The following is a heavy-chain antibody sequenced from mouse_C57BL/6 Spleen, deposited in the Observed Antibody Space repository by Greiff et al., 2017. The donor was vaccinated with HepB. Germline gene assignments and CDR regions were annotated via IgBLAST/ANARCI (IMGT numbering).Heavy chain of an antibody. CDR3: ARGHYGSSYGYFDV. CDR2: ISDGGSYT. CDR1: GFTFSSYA. J-gene: IGHJ1*03. D-gene: IGHD1-1*01. V-gene: IGHV5-4*03. Sequence: DVMLVESGGGLVKPGGSLKLSCAASGFTFSSYAMSWVRQTPEKRLEWVATISDGGSYTYYPDNVKGRFTISRDNAKNNLYLQMSHLKSEDTAMYYCARGHYGSSYGYFDVWGTGTTVTVSS.